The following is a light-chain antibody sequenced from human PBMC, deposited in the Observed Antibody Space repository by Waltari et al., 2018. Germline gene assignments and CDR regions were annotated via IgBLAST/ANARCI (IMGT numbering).Light chain of an antibody. CDR2: GKN. V-gene: IGLV3-19*01. J-gene: IGLJ2*01. CDR1: ILRTYY. CDR3: SSRELSGHVV. Sequence: SSDLTQDPDVSVALGQTVRITCQGDILRTYYGNWCRQKPGQAPELVIYGKNNRPSGIPYRFPASSSENTASLIITGAQAEDEADYYCSSRELSGHVVFGGGTRLTVL.